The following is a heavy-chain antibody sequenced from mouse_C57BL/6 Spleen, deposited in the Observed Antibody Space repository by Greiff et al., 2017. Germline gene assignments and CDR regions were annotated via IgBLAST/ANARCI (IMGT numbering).Heavy chain of an antibody. Sequence: EVKLQQSGAELVRPGSSVKMSCKTSGYTFTSYGINWVKQRPGQGLEWIGYIYTSNGYTEYNEKFKGKDTLTLDKSSSTAYMQLSSLTSEDSAIYYCAGTEYSSTWFAYWGQGTLVTVAA. CDR1: GYTFTSYG. J-gene: IGHJ3*01. D-gene: IGHD1-1*01. V-gene: IGHV1-58*01. CDR3: AGTEYSSTWFAY. CDR2: IYTSNGYT.